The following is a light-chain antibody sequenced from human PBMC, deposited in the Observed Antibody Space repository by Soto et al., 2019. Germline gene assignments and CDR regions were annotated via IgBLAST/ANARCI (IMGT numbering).Light chain of an antibody. J-gene: IGKJ4*01. CDR3: QKYFGALRT. Sequence: DIQMTQSPSSLSASVGDRVTITCRASQDISHFLAWYQQKPGKVPKLLIYAASTLQAGVPSRFSGSGSGTEFTLTISSLQPEDVATYYCQKYFGALRTFGGGTRGEIK. V-gene: IGKV1-27*01. CDR1: QDISHF. CDR2: AAS.